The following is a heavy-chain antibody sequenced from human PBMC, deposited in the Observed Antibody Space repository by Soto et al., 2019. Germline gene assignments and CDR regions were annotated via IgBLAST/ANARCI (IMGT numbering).Heavy chain of an antibody. J-gene: IGHJ6*04. V-gene: IGHV3-13*01. CDR3: AREGSYGGLDV. D-gene: IGHD3-10*01. CDR1: GFTFSSYD. Sequence: GGSLRLSCAPSGFTFSSYDMHWVRQATGKGLEWVSAIGTAGDTYYPGSVKGRFTISRENAKNSLYLQMNSLRAGDTAVYYCAREGSYGGLDVWGKGTTVTVSS. CDR2: IGTAGDT.